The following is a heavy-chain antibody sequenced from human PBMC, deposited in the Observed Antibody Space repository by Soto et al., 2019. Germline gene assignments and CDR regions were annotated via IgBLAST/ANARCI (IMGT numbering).Heavy chain of an antibody. J-gene: IGHJ4*02. Sequence: QVQLVETGGGVVQPGRSLRLSCAASGFTFSNYGMHWVRQAPGKGLEWVAVIWYDGSNKYYVDSVKGRFTISRDNSKNTLYLQMSSLGAEATAMYYCARAADAYDSRPPLDYWGQGTLVTVSS. CDR2: IWYDGSNK. CDR1: GFTFSNYG. V-gene: IGHV3-33*01. CDR3: ARAADAYDSRPPLDY. D-gene: IGHD3-22*01.